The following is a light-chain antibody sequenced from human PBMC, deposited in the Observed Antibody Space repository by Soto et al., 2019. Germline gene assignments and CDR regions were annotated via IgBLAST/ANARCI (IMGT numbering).Light chain of an antibody. Sequence: QSALTQPPSASGSPGQSVTISCTGTSSDVGGSNYVSWYQHHPGKAPKVMIYEVSMRPSGVPDRFSGSKSGNTASLTVSGLQADDEADYYCSSYPGTKNVLFGGGTKLTVL. CDR2: EVS. J-gene: IGLJ2*01. CDR3: SSYPGTKNVL. CDR1: SSDVGGSNY. V-gene: IGLV2-8*01.